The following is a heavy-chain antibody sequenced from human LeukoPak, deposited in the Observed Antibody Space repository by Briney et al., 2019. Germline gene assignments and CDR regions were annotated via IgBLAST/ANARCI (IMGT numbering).Heavy chain of an antibody. Sequence: GRSLRLSCAASGFTFSSYGMHWVRQAPGKGLEWVAVIWYDGSNKYYADSVKGRFTISRDNSKNTLYLQMNSLRDEDTAVYYCASAGAVRGQGTLVTVSS. V-gene: IGHV3-33*01. CDR2: IWYDGSNK. J-gene: IGHJ4*02. CDR3: ASAGAV. CDR1: GFTFSSYG. D-gene: IGHD3-16*01.